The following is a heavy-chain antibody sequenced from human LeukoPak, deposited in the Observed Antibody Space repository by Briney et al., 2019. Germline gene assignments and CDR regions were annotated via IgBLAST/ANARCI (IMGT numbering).Heavy chain of an antibody. V-gene: IGHV3-23*01. Sequence: GGSLRLSCEASGFTFTTSAVSWVRQAPGKGLEWVSFISSGAGSTYYSDSVRGRFTISRDNSKNTVSLLMHSLRAEDTAIYYCAKERRSSMGGWGKGTTVTVSS. CDR3: AKERRSSMGG. CDR1: GFTFTTSA. J-gene: IGHJ6*03. CDR2: ISSGAGST. D-gene: IGHD6-6*01.